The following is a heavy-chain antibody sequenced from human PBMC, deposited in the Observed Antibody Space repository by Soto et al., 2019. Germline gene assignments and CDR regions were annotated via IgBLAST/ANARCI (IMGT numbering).Heavy chain of an antibody. CDR1: GDTCTADG. CDR2: ISAYNVNT. D-gene: IGHD3-16*01. CDR3: ARAAPLLRWNRFGY. V-gene: IGHV1-18*01. J-gene: IGHJ4*02. Sequence: AAVKVSCKASGDTCTADGMIWGRQAPRQGLRWMGWISAYNVNTKYAQKLQARVTMPTDPSTSPAYMELRSLRSAATAVSYCARAAPLLRWNRFGYWGQGPLSTLSS.